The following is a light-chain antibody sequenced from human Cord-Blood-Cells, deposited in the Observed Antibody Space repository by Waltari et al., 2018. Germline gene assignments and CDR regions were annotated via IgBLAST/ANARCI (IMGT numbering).Light chain of an antibody. CDR3: QQRSNWPPGLT. CDR2: DAS. CDR1: QSVSSY. V-gene: IGKV3-11*01. Sequence: EIVLTQSPATLSLSPGERATLSCRASQSVSSYLAWYQQKPGQAPRLLIYDASNRATGIPARFSGSGSCTDFTLTISSLEPEDFAVYYCQQRSNWPPGLTFGGGTKVEIK. J-gene: IGKJ4*01.